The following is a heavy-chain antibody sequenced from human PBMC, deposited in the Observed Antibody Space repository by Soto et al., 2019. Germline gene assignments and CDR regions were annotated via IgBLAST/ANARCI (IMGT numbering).Heavy chain of an antibody. CDR3: ARDRGGVAAPQGMDV. D-gene: IGHD6-13*01. CDR1: GFTFSSYG. V-gene: IGHV3-33*01. CDR2: IWYDGSNK. J-gene: IGHJ6*02. Sequence: GESLKISCAASGFTFSSYGMHWVRQAPGKGLEWVAVIWYDGSNKYYADSVKGRFTISRDNSKNTLYLQMNSLRAEDTAVYYCARDRGGVAAPQGMDVWGQGTTVTVSS.